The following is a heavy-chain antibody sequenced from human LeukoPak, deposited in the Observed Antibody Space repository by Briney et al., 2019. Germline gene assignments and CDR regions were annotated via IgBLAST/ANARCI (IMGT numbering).Heavy chain of an antibody. CDR1: GGSISSGSYY. Sequence: PSQTLSLTCTVSGGSISSGSYYWSWIRQPAGKGLEWIGRIYTSGSTNYSPSLKSRVTISVDTSKNQFSLKLSSVTAADTAVYYCARDSRYYYGSGSAGYYYYYMDVWGKGTTVTISS. CDR3: ARDSRYYYGSGSAGYYYYYMDV. D-gene: IGHD3-10*01. CDR2: IYTSGST. V-gene: IGHV4-61*02. J-gene: IGHJ6*03.